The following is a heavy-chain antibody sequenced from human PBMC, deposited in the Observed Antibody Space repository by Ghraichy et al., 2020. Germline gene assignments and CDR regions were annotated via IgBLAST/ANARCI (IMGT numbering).Heavy chain of an antibody. V-gene: IGHV4-30-2*01. CDR2: IYHSGST. CDR3: ARLVRGYGGNSGTYYFDY. Sequence: SETLSLTCAVSGGSISSGGYSWSWIRQPPGKGLEWIGYIYHSGSTYYNPSLKSRVTISVDRSKNQFSLKLSSVTAADTAVYYCARLVRGYGGNSGTYYFDYWGQGTLVTVSS. CDR1: GGSISSGGYS. J-gene: IGHJ4*02. D-gene: IGHD4-23*01.